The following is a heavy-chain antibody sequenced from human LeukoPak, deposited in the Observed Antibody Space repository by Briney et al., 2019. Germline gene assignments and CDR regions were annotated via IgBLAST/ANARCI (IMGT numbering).Heavy chain of an antibody. V-gene: IGHV3-30*18. CDR3: AKDNVAAAGRYFDY. CDR1: GFTFSNYG. Sequence: GSLTLSCAASGFTFSNYGMHWVRQAPGKGLEWVALISYDGSNKYFADSVKGRFTISRDNSKNTLYLQMHSLRAEDTAVYYCAKDNVAAAGRYFDYWGQGTLVTVSS. J-gene: IGHJ4*02. CDR2: ISYDGSNK. D-gene: IGHD6-13*01.